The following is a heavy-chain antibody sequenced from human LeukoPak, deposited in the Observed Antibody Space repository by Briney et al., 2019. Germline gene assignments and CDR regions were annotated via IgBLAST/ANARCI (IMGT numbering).Heavy chain of an antibody. Sequence: SETLSLTCTVSGGSISSYYWSWIRQPPGKGLEWIGYIYYSGSTNYNPSLKSRVTISVDTSKNQFSLKLSSVTAADTAVYYCARKGGEGNFDYWGQGTLVTVSS. CDR3: ARKGGEGNFDY. CDR2: IYYSGST. D-gene: IGHD3-10*01. V-gene: IGHV4-59*08. J-gene: IGHJ4*02. CDR1: GGSISSYY.